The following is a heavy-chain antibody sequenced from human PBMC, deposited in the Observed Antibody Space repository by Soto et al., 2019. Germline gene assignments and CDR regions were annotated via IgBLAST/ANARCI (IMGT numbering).Heavy chain of an antibody. D-gene: IGHD5-18*01. CDR3: ASNWLGVDTAMDFDY. Sequence: SETLSLTCTVSGGSISSSSYYWGWIRQPPGKGLEWIGSIYYSGSTYYNPSLKSRVTISVDTSKNQFSLKLSSVTAADTAVYYCASNWLGVDTAMDFDYWGQGTLVTVSS. CDR2: IYYSGST. CDR1: GGSISSSSYY. V-gene: IGHV4-39*01. J-gene: IGHJ4*02.